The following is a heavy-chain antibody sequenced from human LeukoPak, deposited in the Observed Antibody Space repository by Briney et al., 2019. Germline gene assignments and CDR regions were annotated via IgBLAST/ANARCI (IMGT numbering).Heavy chain of an antibody. CDR2: INPNNGDT. V-gene: IGHV1-2*06. J-gene: IGHJ4*02. D-gene: IGHD1-26*01. CDR3: VREITRATTYFDS. Sequence: ASVKVSCKASGYTFTGYYIHWVRQAPGQGLEWMGRINPNNGDTNYAQKFPGRVTLTRDTSIGTAYMELSSLRSDDTAIYYCVREITRATTYFDSWGQGTLVTVSS. CDR1: GYTFTGYY.